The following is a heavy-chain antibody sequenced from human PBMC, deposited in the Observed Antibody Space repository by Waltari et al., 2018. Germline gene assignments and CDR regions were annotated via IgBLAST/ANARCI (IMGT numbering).Heavy chain of an antibody. CDR2: IYYSGST. J-gene: IGHJ6*03. CDR1: GGSISSSSYY. Sequence: QLQLQESGPGLVKPSETLSLTCTVSGGSISSSSYYWGWIRQPPGKGLEWIGSIYYSGSTYYTPSLKSRVTISVDTSKNQFSLKLSSVTAADTAVYYCASSVGSGSYQYYYYYMDVWGKGTTVTISS. D-gene: IGHD3-10*01. CDR3: ASSVGSGSYQYYYYYMDV. V-gene: IGHV4-39*07.